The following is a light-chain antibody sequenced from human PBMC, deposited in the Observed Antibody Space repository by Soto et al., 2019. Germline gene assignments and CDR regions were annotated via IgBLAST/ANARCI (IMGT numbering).Light chain of an antibody. CDR2: DAS. Sequence: EIVLTQSPATLSLSPGERATLSCRASQSVSSYLAWYQQKPGQAPRLLIYDASNRATGIPARFSGSGSGTDFTLTISSLGPEDFAVYYCQQRSNWVTFGQGTKVEIK. CDR1: QSVSSY. J-gene: IGKJ1*01. V-gene: IGKV3-11*01. CDR3: QQRSNWVT.